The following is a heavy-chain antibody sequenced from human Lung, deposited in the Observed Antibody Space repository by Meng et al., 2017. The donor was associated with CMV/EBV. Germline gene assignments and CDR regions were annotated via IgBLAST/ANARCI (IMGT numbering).Heavy chain of an antibody. Sequence: GSLRLXCTVSGGSINNYYWGWIRQPPGKGLEWIGYIYYSGSTNYNPSLKSRVTISVDTSKNQFSLKLSSVTAADTAVYFCARIYCSSTSCYNDYWGQGTLVTVSS. CDR1: GGSINNYY. J-gene: IGHJ4*02. D-gene: IGHD2-2*01. CDR3: ARIYCSSTSCYNDY. V-gene: IGHV4-59*01. CDR2: IYYSGST.